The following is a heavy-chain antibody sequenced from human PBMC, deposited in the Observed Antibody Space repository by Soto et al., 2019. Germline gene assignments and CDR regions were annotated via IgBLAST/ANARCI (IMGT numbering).Heavy chain of an antibody. CDR2: IYYSGST. J-gene: IGHJ6*02. D-gene: IGHD6-25*01. CDR1: GGSISSGGYY. Sequence: SATLSLTCTVAGGSISSGGYYWIWIRQHPGKGLDWIGYIYYSGSTYYNPSLKSRVTISVDTSKNQFSLKLSSVTAADTAVYYCARDYAAEAPDVWGQGTTVTVSS. V-gene: IGHV4-31*03. CDR3: ARDYAAEAPDV.